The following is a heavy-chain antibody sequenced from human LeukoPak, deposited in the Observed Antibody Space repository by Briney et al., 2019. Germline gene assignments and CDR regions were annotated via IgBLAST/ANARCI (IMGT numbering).Heavy chain of an antibody. CDR1: GFTFSSYA. D-gene: IGHD3-10*01. CDR2: ISGSGGST. J-gene: IGHJ4*02. V-gene: IGHV3-23*01. CDR3: ARRRGFPRGFGELPFDY. Sequence: GGSLRLSCAASGFTFSSYAMSWVRQAPGKGLEWVSAISGSGGSTYYADSVKGRFTISRDNSKNTLYLQMNSLRAEDTAVYYCARRRGFPRGFGELPFDYWGQGTLVTVSS.